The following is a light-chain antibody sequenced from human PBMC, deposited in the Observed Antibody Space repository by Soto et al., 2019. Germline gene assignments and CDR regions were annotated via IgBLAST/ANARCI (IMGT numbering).Light chain of an antibody. CDR3: CSYAGIYSVV. CDR2: DVS. Sequence: QSALTQPRSVSGSPGQSVTISCTGTSSDVGVYNHVSWYQQHPGKAPKLMIYDVSKRPSGVPDRFSGSKSGNTASLTISGLQAEDEADYYCCSYAGIYSVVFGGGTKLTVL. CDR1: SSDVGVYNH. V-gene: IGLV2-11*01. J-gene: IGLJ2*01.